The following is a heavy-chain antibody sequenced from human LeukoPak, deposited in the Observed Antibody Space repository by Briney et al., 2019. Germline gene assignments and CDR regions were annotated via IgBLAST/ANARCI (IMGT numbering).Heavy chain of an antibody. V-gene: IGHV3-9*01. CDR2: ISWNSGSI. CDR3: ANPRYDSKGI. CDR1: GFTFDDYA. D-gene: IGHD3-22*01. Sequence: GGSLRLSCAASGFTFDDYAMHWVRQAPGKGLEWVSGISWNSGSIGYADSVKGRFTISRDNSKNTLYLQMNSLRAEDTAVYYCANPRYDSKGIWGQGTLVTVSS. J-gene: IGHJ4*02.